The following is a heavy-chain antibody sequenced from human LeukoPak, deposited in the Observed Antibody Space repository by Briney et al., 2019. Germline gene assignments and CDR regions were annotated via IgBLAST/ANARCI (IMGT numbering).Heavy chain of an antibody. Sequence: GGSLRLSCRASASGDDFRSHSMNWVRQAPGKGLEWISYIHSSGNYIFDAASAKGRFTVSRDNARNSLYLQMNSLRVEDTAMYYCAREWNSRATFDYWGQGTLVTVSS. J-gene: IGHJ4*02. CDR1: ASGDDFRSHS. D-gene: IGHD1-1*01. V-gene: IGHV3-21*05. CDR2: IHSSGNYI. CDR3: AREWNSRATFDY.